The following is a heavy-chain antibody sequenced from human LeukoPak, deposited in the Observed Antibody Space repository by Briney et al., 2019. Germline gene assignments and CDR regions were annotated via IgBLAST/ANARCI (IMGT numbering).Heavy chain of an antibody. Sequence: GASVKVSCKASGYSFTDKYMHWVRQAPGQGLEWMGWINPKSRATNYAQNFRGRVTLTRDTSISTAYMELSSLRSDDTAVYYCARGVDTAVIPYYYYYMDVWGIGTTVTVSS. CDR1: GYSFTDKY. CDR3: ARGVDTAVIPYYYYYMDV. CDR2: INPKSRAT. D-gene: IGHD5-18*01. V-gene: IGHV1-2*02. J-gene: IGHJ6*03.